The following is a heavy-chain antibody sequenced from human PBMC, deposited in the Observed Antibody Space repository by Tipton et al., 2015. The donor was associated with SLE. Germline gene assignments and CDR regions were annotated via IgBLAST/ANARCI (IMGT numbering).Heavy chain of an antibody. Sequence: TLSLTCAVPGASITSSDWWSWVRQPPGKGLEYIGEIHHRGSTNYKSSLRGRVTISLDKSNNHFSLRLSSLTAADTAVYYCARGPDYSNYYFYRMDVWGQGTTVTVSS. CDR1: GASITSSDW. J-gene: IGHJ6*02. CDR3: ARGPDYSNYYFYRMDV. D-gene: IGHD4-11*01. V-gene: IGHV4-4*02. CDR2: IHHRGST.